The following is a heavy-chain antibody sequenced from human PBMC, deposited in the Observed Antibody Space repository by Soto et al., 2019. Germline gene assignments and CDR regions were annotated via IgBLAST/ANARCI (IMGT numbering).Heavy chain of an antibody. CDR3: ASAEGIAARLGYYYGMDV. D-gene: IGHD6-6*01. CDR1: GFTFSNYA. CDR2: ISYDGSNK. Sequence: GGSLRLSCAASGFTFSNYAIHWVRQAPGKGLEWVAVISYDGSNKYYADSVKGRITISRGNAKNSLYLQMNSLRAEDTAVYYCASAEGIAARLGYYYGMDVWGQGTTVTVSS. V-gene: IGHV3-30-3*01. J-gene: IGHJ6*02.